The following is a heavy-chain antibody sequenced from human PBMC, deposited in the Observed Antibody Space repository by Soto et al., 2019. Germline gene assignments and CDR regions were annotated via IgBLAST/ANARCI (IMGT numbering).Heavy chain of an antibody. CDR2: IYYSGST. D-gene: IGHD3-10*01. Sequence: PSETLSLTCTVSGGSISSYYWSWIRQPPGKGLEWIGYIYYSGSTNYNPSLKSRVTISVDTSKNTLYLQMNSLRAEDTAVYYCARDPTFSDSYYGMDVWGQGTTVTVSS. CDR1: GGSISSYY. J-gene: IGHJ6*02. CDR3: ARDPTFSDSYYGMDV. V-gene: IGHV4-59*12.